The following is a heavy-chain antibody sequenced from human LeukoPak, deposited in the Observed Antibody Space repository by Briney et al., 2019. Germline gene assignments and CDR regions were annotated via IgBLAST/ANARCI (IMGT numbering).Heavy chain of an antibody. CDR2: IYNSANT. CDR3: ARHSRSAYTGYENAFDI. D-gene: IGHD5-12*01. J-gene: IGHJ3*02. Sequence: PSETLSLTCTVSGDSISSSSYCWDWIRQPPGKGLEWIGNIYNSANTHYNTSAKTRITMSVDTSKNQFSLKLNSVTAADTGIYYCARHSRSAYTGYENAFDIWGQGTMVTVSS. V-gene: IGHV4-39*01. CDR1: GDSISSSSYC.